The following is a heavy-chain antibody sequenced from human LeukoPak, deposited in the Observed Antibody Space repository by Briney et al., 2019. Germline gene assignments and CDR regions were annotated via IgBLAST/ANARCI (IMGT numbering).Heavy chain of an antibody. CDR1: GFTFSSYG. CDR3: AKLMVRGVIITSSFDY. V-gene: IGHV3-30*18. J-gene: IGHJ4*02. D-gene: IGHD3-10*01. Sequence: PGGSLRLSCAASGFTFSSYGMHWVRQAPGKGLGWVAVISYDGSNKYYADSVKGRFTISRDNSKNTLYLQMNSLRAEDTAVYYCAKLMVRGVIITSSFDYWGQGTLVTVSS. CDR2: ISYDGSNK.